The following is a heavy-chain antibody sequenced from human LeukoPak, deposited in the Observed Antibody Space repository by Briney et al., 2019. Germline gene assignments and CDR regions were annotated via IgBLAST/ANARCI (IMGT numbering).Heavy chain of an antibody. D-gene: IGHD2-2*01. Sequence: PSETLSLTCTVSGGSISSYYRTWIRQPPGKGLEWIGNIYYSGTTNYNPSLRGRVSISVDTSKNQVSLKLYSVTAADTAVYYCASQSGYQLPSTFDYWGQGILVTVSS. V-gene: IGHV4-59*08. CDR2: IYYSGTT. CDR1: GGSISSYY. J-gene: IGHJ4*02. CDR3: ASQSGYQLPSTFDY.